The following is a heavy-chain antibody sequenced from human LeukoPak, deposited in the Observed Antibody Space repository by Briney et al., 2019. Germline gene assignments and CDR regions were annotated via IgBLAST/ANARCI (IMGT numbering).Heavy chain of an antibody. V-gene: IGHV4-59*08. CDR2: LYESGTT. D-gene: IGHD2-2*01. CDR1: GGSISSYS. J-gene: IGHJ3*02. Sequence: SETLSLTCSVSGGSISSYSWSWIRQPPGKGLEWIGYLYESGTTNYKASLKSRVTMSVDTSKNHFSLRLTSVTAADTAVYYCATPELLPTALNAFDIWGQGTLVTVSS. CDR3: ATPELLPTALNAFDI.